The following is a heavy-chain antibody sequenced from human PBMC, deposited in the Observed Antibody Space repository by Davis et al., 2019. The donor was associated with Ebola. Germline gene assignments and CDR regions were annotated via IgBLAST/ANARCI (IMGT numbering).Heavy chain of an antibody. D-gene: IGHD4-17*01. Sequence: PSETLSLTCAVYGGSFSGHYWSWIRQPPGQGLEWIGEINHSGSTNYNPSLKTRVTISVDTSKNHFSLKLSSVTAADTAVYYCAPLYGDYVSIWGQGTLVTVSS. CDR1: GGSFSGHY. CDR3: APLYGDYVSI. CDR2: INHSGST. V-gene: IGHV4-34*01. J-gene: IGHJ4*02.